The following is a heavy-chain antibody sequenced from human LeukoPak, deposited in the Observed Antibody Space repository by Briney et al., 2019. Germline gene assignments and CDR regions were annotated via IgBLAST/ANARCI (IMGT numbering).Heavy chain of an antibody. J-gene: IGHJ4*02. D-gene: IGHD3-22*01. CDR1: GGSISSYY. CDR3: ARDYYDSSGYYYFDY. CDR2: IYYSGST. V-gene: IGHV4-39*07. Sequence: SETLSLTCTVSGGSISSYYWSWIRQAPGKGLEWIGSIYYSGSTYYNPSLKSRVTISVDTSKNQFSLKLSSVTAADTAVYYCARDYYDSSGYYYFDYWGQGTLVTVSS.